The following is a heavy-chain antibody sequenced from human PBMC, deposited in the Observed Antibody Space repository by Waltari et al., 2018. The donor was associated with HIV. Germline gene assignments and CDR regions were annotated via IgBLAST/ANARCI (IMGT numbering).Heavy chain of an antibody. V-gene: IGHV4-39*01. CDR2: IYYTGTT. CDR1: GGSIRSSGHY. D-gene: IGHD2-21*02. CDR3: ARGTIESGVTAGFGF. Sequence: QLQLQESGPGLVRPSETLSLTCSVSGGSIRSSGHYWGWLRQSSGKGLGWVGSIYYTGTTYYSSSLKNRLTMSGDATKGQFSLTLKSGTAADTAMYYCARGTIESGVTAGFGFWGQGTLVAVSS. J-gene: IGHJ4*02.